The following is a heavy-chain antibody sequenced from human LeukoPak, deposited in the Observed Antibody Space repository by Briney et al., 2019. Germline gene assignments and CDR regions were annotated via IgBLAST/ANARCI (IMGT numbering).Heavy chain of an antibody. D-gene: IGHD2-21*02. J-gene: IGHJ5*02. V-gene: IGHV4-39*07. Sequence: SETLSLTCSVSGGSISSTGYYWVWIRQPPGKGLEWIGSIYYSGSTHYNPSLRSRVTISLDTSKNQFSLKLSSVTAADTAVYYCARDGSGDFGKYTALFDPWGQGTLVTVSS. CDR2: IYYSGST. CDR1: GGSISSTGYY. CDR3: ARDGSGDFGKYTALFDP.